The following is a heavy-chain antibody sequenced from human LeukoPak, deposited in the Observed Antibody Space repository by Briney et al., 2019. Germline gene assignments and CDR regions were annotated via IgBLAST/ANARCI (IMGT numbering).Heavy chain of an antibody. CDR3: ARAHYYDSSGPDY. CDR1: GGSISSYY. CDR2: IYYSGST. J-gene: IGHJ4*02. V-gene: IGHV4-59*12. D-gene: IGHD3-22*01. Sequence: PSETLSLTCTVSGGSISSYYWSWIRQPPGKGLEWIGYIYYSGSTNYNPSLKSRVTISVDTSKNQFSLKLSSVTAADTAVYYCARAHYYDSSGPDYWGQGTLVTVSS.